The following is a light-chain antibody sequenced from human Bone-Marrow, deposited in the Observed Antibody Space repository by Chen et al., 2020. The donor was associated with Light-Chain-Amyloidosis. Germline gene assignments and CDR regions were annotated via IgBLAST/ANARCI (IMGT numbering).Light chain of an antibody. CDR1: NIGSTS. J-gene: IGLJ3*02. CDR2: DDS. Sequence: SYVLTQPSSVSASPGQTPTIPCGGNNIGSTSVHWYQQTPGQAPLLVVYDDSDRPSGIPERLSGSNSGNTATLTISRVEAGDEADYYCQVWDRSSDRPVFGGGTKLTVL. V-gene: IGLV3-21*02. CDR3: QVWDRSSDRPV.